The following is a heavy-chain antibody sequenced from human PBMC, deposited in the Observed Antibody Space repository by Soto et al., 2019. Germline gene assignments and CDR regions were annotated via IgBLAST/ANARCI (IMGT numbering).Heavy chain of an antibody. V-gene: IGHV5-51*01. CDR3: AASIFYYGMDV. CDR1: GYRFVDYW. J-gene: IGHJ6*02. Sequence: GESLKISCQGSGYRFVDYWIGWVRQMPGKGPEWMGIIYPGDSDTKYNPSFQGQVTISADKSITTTYLQWSSLKASDTAIYYCAASIFYYGMDVWGQGTTVTVSS. CDR2: IYPGDSDT.